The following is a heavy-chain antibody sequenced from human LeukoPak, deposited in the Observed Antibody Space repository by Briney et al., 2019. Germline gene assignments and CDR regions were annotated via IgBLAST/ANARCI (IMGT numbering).Heavy chain of an antibody. D-gene: IGHD6-19*01. Sequence: PGGSLRLSCAASGFTVSSNYMSWVRQAPGKGLEWVSVIYDGGTTYYADSVKGRFTISRDNSKNTLYLQMNSLRAEDTAVYYCAREGYSSGWSFAYWGQGTPVTVSS. V-gene: IGHV3-66*02. CDR2: IYDGGTT. CDR3: AREGYSSGWSFAY. J-gene: IGHJ4*02. CDR1: GFTVSSNY.